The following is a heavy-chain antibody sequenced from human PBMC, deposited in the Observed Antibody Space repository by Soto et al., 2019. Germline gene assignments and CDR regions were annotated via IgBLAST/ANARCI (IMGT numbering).Heavy chain of an antibody. CDR3: ATGLIIGRGFCSGGICFSSY. D-gene: IGHD2-15*01. J-gene: IGHJ4*02. CDR1: GFTFSSYG. V-gene: IGHV3-30*03. CDR2: ISYDGSNK. Sequence: QVQLVESGGGVVQPGRSLRLSCAASGFTFSSYGMHWVRQAPGKGLEWVAVISYDGSNKYYADSVKGRFTISRDNSKNTLYLQMNMLRAEDTAVYYCATGLIIGRGFCSGGICFSSYWGQGTLVTVSS.